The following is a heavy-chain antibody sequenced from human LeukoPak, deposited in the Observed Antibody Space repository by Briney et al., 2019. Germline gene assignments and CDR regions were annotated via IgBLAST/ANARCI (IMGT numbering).Heavy chain of an antibody. V-gene: IGHV3-66*01. CDR3: ARVRGDYAYYFDY. CDR2: IYSGGST. D-gene: IGHD4-17*01. J-gene: IGHJ4*02. Sequence: PGESLRLSCAASGFTVSSNYMSWVRQAPGKGLEWVSVIYSGGSTYYADSVKGRFTISRDNSKNTLYLQMNSLRAEDTAVYYCARVRGDYAYYFDYWGQGTLVTVSS. CDR1: GFTVSSNY.